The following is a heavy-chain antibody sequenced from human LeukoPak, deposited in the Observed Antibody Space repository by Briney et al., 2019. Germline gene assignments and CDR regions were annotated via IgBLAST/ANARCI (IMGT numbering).Heavy chain of an antibody. CDR1: GDRLTNNW. J-gene: IGHJ4*02. V-gene: IGHV5-51*01. D-gene: IGHD6-13*01. CDR3: ARLTSSLDY. Sequence: GESLKISCKISGDRLTNNWIGWVRQVPGKGLEWMGLIYPGNSGTRYSPLFQGQVTLSVDRSISTAYLHWSGLKASDTAIYYCARLTSSLDYWGQGTLVTVSS. CDR2: IYPGNSGT.